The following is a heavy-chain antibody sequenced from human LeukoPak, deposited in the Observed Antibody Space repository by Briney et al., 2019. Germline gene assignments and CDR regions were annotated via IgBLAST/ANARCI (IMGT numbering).Heavy chain of an antibody. CDR3: ARGHTAMDD. D-gene: IGHD5-18*01. V-gene: IGHV4-38-2*02. Sequence: SETLSLTCTVSGYSISSGYYWGWIRQPPGKGLEWIGSIYHSGSTYYNPSLKRRVTISVDTSKNHFSLKLSSVTAAATAVYYCARGHTAMDDWGQGTLVAVSS. J-gene: IGHJ4*02. CDR1: GYSISSGYY. CDR2: IYHSGST.